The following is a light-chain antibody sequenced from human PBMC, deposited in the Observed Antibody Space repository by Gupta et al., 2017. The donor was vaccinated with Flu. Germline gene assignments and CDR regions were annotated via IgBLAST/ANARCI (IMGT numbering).Light chain of an antibody. Sequence: QSAPTQPRSVSGSPGQSVTISCTGTSNDVGGSNRGSWYEQRPGKAPKLILYDVTERPSGVPDRFSGSKSGNTASLTISGLQADDEADYYCSSYAGRVTWVFGTGTTVTVL. V-gene: IGLV2-11*01. J-gene: IGLJ1*01. CDR2: DVT. CDR3: SSYAGRVTWV. CDR1: SNDVGGSNR.